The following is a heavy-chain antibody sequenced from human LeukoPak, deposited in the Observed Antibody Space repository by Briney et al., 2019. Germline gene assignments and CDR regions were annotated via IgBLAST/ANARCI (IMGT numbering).Heavy chain of an antibody. D-gene: IGHD6-19*01. CDR3: AKELQWHLRSYHFDY. CDR2: ISYDGLNK. J-gene: IGHJ4*02. Sequence: GGSLRLSCAVSGITISNYGVHWVRQAPGKGLEWLAVISYDGLNKNYADSVKGRFSISRDNSKNTLYLQMSSLRAEDTAIYYCAKELQWHLRSYHFDYWGPGTLVTVSS. V-gene: IGHV3-30*18. CDR1: GITISNYG.